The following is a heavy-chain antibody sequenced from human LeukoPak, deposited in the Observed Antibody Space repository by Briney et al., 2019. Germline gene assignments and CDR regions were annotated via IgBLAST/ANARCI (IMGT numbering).Heavy chain of an antibody. CDR3: ARYSYRGYYYDSSGIDY. V-gene: IGHV5-51*01. J-gene: IGHJ4*02. Sequence: GESLKISCDGSGYTFTNYWITWVRQMPGKGLEWRGIIYPGDSDTRYSPSLQGQVTISADKSISTAHLQWSSLKASDTAMYYCARYSYRGYYYDSSGIDYWGQGTLVTVSS. CDR2: IYPGDSDT. D-gene: IGHD3-22*01. CDR1: GYTFTNYW.